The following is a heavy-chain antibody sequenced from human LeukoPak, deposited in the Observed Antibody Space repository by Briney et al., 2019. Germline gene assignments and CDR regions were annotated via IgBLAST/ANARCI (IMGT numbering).Heavy chain of an antibody. Sequence: GGSLRLSCAASGFTFSSYGMHWVRQAPSKGLEGVAVIWYDGSNKYYADSVKGRFTISRDNSKNTLYLQMNSLRAEDTAVYYRARDVCCYYYYGMDVWGQGTTVTVSS. CDR3: ARDVCCYYYYGMDV. D-gene: IGHD2-8*01. J-gene: IGHJ6*02. V-gene: IGHV3-33*01. CDR1: GFTFSSYG. CDR2: IWYDGSNK.